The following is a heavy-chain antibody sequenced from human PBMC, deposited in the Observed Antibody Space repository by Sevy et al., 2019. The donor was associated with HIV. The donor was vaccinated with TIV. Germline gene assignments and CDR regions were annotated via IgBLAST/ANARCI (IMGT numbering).Heavy chain of an antibody. J-gene: IGHJ4*02. CDR2: IKQDGSEK. CDR3: ARDPSRKTTVTTGFDY. CDR1: GFTFSSYW. V-gene: IGHV3-7*01. D-gene: IGHD4-17*01. Sequence: GGSVRLSCAASGFTFSSYWMSWVRQAPGKGLEWVANIKQDGSEKYYVDSVKGRFTISRDNAKNSLYLQMNSLRAEDTAVYYCARDPSRKTTVTTGFDYWGQGTLVTVSS.